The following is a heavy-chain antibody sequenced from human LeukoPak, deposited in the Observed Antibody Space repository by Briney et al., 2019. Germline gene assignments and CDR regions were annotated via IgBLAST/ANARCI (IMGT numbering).Heavy chain of an antibody. D-gene: IGHD7-27*01. V-gene: IGHV3-23*01. J-gene: IGHJ4*02. Sequence: GGSLRLSCAASGFTFSTYAMSWVRQAPGKGLEWVSGISGSGGSTYYADSVKGRFTISRDNSKNTLCLQMNSLRAEDTAVYYCAKDVNWGSSHFDYWGQGTLVTVSS. CDR2: ISGSGGST. CDR1: GFTFSTYA. CDR3: AKDVNWGSSHFDY.